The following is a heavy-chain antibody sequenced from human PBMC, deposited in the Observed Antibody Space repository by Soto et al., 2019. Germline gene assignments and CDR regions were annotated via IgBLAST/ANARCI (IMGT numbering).Heavy chain of an antibody. V-gene: IGHV1-18*01. CDR3: ARVVRYFDWLLKREGTYYFDY. Sequence: QVQLVQSGAEVKKPGASVKVSCKASGYTFTSYGISWVRQAPGQGLEWMGWISAYNGNTNYAQKLQGRVTMTTDTSTSTAYMELRSLRSDDTAVYYCARVVRYFDWLLKREGTYYFDYWGQGTLVTVSS. D-gene: IGHD3-9*01. CDR1: GYTFTSYG. CDR2: ISAYNGNT. J-gene: IGHJ4*02.